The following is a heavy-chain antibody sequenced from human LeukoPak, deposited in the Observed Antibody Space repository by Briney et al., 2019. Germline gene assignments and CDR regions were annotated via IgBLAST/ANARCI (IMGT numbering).Heavy chain of an antibody. CDR3: ASGAQWLVPLFDY. Sequence: GGSLRLSCAASGFNFSSYEMNWVRQAPGKGLAWVSYISSSGSAIYYADSVKGRFTISRDNAKNSLYLQMNSLRVEDTAVYYCASGAQWLVPLFDYWGQGTLVTVSS. CDR2: ISSSGSAI. V-gene: IGHV3-48*03. J-gene: IGHJ4*02. D-gene: IGHD6-19*01. CDR1: GFNFSSYE.